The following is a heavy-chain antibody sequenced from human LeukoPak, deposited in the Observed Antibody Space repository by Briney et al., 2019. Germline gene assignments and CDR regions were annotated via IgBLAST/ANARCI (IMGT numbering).Heavy chain of an antibody. D-gene: IGHD2-15*01. CDR1: GGSFSGYY. J-gene: IGHJ6*02. CDR2: INHSGST. CDR3: ASLRSLYYGMDV. V-gene: IGHV4-34*01. Sequence: SETLSLTCAVYGGSFSGYYWSWIRQPPGKGLEWIGEINHSGSTNYNPSLKSRVTISVDTSKNQFSLKLSSVTAADTAVYYCASLRSLYYGMDVWGQGTTVTVSS.